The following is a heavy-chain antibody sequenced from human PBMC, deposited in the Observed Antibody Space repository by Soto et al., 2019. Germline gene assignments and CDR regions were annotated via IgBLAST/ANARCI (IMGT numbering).Heavy chain of an antibody. CDR2: ITGGGGST. CDR3: ASQRPCGGGSCFSLRSFDR. J-gene: IGHJ4*02. Sequence: PGGSLRLSCAASGFAVSTYAMSWVRKTPGKGLEWVSTITGGGGSTYYADAVKGRFTISRDNFRNTLYLQMSSLRGEDSAVYSCASQRPCGGGSCFSLRSFDRWGQGTGVPVSS. CDR1: GFAVSTYA. D-gene: IGHD2-15*01. V-gene: IGHV3-23*01.